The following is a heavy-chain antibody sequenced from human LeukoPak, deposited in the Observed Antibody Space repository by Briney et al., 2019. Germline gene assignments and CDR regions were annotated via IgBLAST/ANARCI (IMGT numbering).Heavy chain of an antibody. CDR2: ISFDGSNI. J-gene: IGHJ5*02. V-gene: IGHV3-30*18. Sequence: GGSLRLSCAASGFTFRSYGMHWVRQAPGKGLEWVALISFDGSNIHYADSVKGRFTISRDNFRNTLYLQMNSLRAEDTAVYYCAKDGGMLTGVPHWFDPWGQGTLVTVSS. CDR1: GFTFRSYG. D-gene: IGHD3-16*01. CDR3: AKDGGMLTGVPHWFDP.